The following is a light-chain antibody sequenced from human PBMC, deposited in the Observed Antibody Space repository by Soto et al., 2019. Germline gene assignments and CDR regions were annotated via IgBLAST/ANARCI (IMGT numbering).Light chain of an antibody. Sequence: DIQLTQTPSTLSASIGDRVTITCRASQSLSGWLAWYQQTPGKAPKLLISDAFRLESGVPSRFRGSGSGTEFSLTITSLQPGDSATYYCQHYNSYSEAFGQGTKVDIK. J-gene: IGKJ1*01. CDR3: QHYNSYSEA. CDR1: QSLSGW. CDR2: DAF. V-gene: IGKV1-5*01.